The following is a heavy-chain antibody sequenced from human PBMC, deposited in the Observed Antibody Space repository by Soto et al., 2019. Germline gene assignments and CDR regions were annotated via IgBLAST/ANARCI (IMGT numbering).Heavy chain of an antibody. CDR2: ISYDGSNK. D-gene: IGHD6-13*01. CDR3: AKDFRESSSDLYYYYHYGMDV. Sequence: GGSLRLSCAASGFTFSSYGMHWVRQAPGKGLEWVAVISYDGSNKYYADSAKGRFTISRDNSKNTLYLQMNSLRAEDTAVYYCAKDFRESSSDLYYYYHYGMDVWGQGTTVTVSS. J-gene: IGHJ6*02. V-gene: IGHV3-30*18. CDR1: GFTFSSYG.